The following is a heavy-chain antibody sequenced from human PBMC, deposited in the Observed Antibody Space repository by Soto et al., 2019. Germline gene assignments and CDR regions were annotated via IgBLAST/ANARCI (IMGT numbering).Heavy chain of an antibody. CDR3: ARFSVHITGTVYDY. D-gene: IGHD1-20*01. CDR1: GYTFTSYA. CDR2: INAGNGNT. Sequence: ASVKVSCKASGYTFTSYAMHWVRQAPGQRLEWMGWINAGNGNTKYSQKFQGRVTITRDTSASTAYMELSSLRSEDTAVYYCARFSVHITGTVYDYWGQGTLVTVSS. J-gene: IGHJ4*02. V-gene: IGHV1-3*01.